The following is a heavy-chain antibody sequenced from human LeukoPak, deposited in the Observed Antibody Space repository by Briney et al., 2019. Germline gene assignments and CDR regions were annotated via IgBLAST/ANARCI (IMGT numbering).Heavy chain of an antibody. CDR3: ARSSSHDAFDV. D-gene: IGHD2-2*01. CDR1: GGSVSSGSYY. Sequence: SETLSLTCTVSGGSVSSGSYYWSWIRQPPGKGLEWIGYIYYSGSTNYNPSLKSRATISVDTSKNQFSLKLSSVTAADTAVYYCARSSSHDAFDVWGQGTMVTVSS. CDR2: IYYSGST. J-gene: IGHJ3*01. V-gene: IGHV4-61*01.